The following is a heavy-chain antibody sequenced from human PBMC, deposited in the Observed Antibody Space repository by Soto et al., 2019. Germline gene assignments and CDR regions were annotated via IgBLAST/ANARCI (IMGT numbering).Heavy chain of an antibody. D-gene: IGHD5-12*01. CDR1: GFSLSTYGES. J-gene: IGHJ5*01. Sequence: QITLRESGPTLVKPSQTLTVTCSFSGFSLSTYGESVAWVRQPPGGALEWLALIYWDDDRRYFPSLKIRLSITKDTSKNQAALTSPTVDPMDPATYSCAPRGSEAGYGRGWFESWGQGTLVIVSS. CDR3: APRGSEAGYGRGWFES. CDR2: IYWDDDR. V-gene: IGHV2-5*02.